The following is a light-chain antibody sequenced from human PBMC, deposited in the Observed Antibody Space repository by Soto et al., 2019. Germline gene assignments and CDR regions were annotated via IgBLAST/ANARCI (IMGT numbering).Light chain of an antibody. CDR1: QSVLYSSNNKNY. CDR2: WAS. V-gene: IGKV4-1*01. CDR3: QQYYSKIT. J-gene: IGKJ3*01. Sequence: DIVMTQSPDSLAVSLGERATINCKSNQSVLYSSNNKNYLAWYQQKPGQPPKLLIYWASTRESGVPDRFSGSGSGTDFTLTISSLQAEEVAVYYCQQYYSKITFGPGTKVDIK.